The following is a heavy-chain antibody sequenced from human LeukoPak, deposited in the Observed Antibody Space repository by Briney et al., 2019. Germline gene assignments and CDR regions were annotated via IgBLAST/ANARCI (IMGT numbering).Heavy chain of an antibody. D-gene: IGHD3-16*01. Sequence: PGGSLRLSCAASGFTFSDSWMSWVRQAPGKRLEWVANMNQDGSEKDYVDSVKGRFTISRDNARNSLYLQMGSLRAEDTAVYYCATYTHWVAGDVWGQGTTVTVSS. J-gene: IGHJ6*02. CDR3: ATYTHWVAGDV. CDR2: MNQDGSEK. V-gene: IGHV3-7*01. CDR1: GFTFSDSW.